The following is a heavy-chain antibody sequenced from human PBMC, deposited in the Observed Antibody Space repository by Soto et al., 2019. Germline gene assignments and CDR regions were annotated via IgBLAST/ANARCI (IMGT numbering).Heavy chain of an antibody. V-gene: IGHV4-4*02. CDR1: GDSVSSPYY. D-gene: IGHD6-19*01. CDR3: ARSAGWYAVHS. Sequence: QVQLQESGPGLVKPSGTLSLTCAVSGDSVSSPYYWCWVRQPPGKGLEWIGEVFHTGTTSYNPSRRTRVTISMDKSNNQSSLALSSVTAADTAVYYCARSAGWYAVHSWGPGTPVIVSS. CDR2: VFHTGTT. J-gene: IGHJ4*02.